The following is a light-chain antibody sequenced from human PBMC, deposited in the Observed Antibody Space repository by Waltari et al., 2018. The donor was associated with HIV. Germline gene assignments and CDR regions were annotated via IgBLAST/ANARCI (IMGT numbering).Light chain of an antibody. V-gene: IGKV3-15*01. Sequence: EIVITQSTATLSASPGQSATLSCRASQSLSRSLAWYQHKPGQAPRLLIYDASTRATGVPARFSGSGSGTDYTLSISGLQAEDFAVYYCQQYYDWPPYTFGQGTTLEIK. CDR2: DAS. CDR1: QSLSRS. CDR3: QQYYDWPPYT. J-gene: IGKJ2*01.